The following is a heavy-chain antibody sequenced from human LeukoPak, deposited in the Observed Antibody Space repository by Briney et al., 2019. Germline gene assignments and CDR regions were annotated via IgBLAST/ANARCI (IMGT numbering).Heavy chain of an antibody. Sequence: GRSLRLSCAASGFTFSSYAMHWVRQAPGKGLEWVAVISYDGSNKYYADSVKGRFTISRDNSKNTLYLQMNSLRAEDTAVYYCARDSGRWLLYPRNDYWGQGTLVTVSS. CDR3: ARDSGRWLLYPRNDY. V-gene: IGHV3-30*04. J-gene: IGHJ4*02. D-gene: IGHD3/OR15-3a*01. CDR2: ISYDGSNK. CDR1: GFTFSSYA.